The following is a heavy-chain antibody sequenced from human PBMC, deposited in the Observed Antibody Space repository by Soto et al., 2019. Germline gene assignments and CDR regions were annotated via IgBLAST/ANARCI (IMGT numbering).Heavy chain of an antibody. J-gene: IGHJ6*02. CDR1: GGAFTNYS. V-gene: IGHV1-69*08. CDR3: AIWSNWNPLYYRGMDV. CDR2: IIPLHNTS. Sequence: ASVKVSCKVSGGAFTNYSLNWVRHAPGQGLEWLGGIIPLHNTSNYSLKLLGRGSVTADISSNTVYMHLSGLTSDDTATYYCAIWSNWNPLYYRGMDVWGQGTTVTV. D-gene: IGHD1-20*01.